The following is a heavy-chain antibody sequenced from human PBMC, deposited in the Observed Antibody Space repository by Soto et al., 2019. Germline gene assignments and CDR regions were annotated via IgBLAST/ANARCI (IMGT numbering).Heavy chain of an antibody. CDR3: ARGADCSGGSCYRHYYYYGMDV. CDR2: ISAYNGNT. J-gene: IGHJ6*02. Sequence: QVQLVQSGAEVKKPGASVKVSCKASGYTFTSYGISWVRQAPGQGLEWMGWISAYNGNTNYAQKLQGRVTMTTDTSTSTAYMELRSLRSDDTAVYYCARGADCSGGSCYRHYYYYGMDVWGQGTTVTVSS. D-gene: IGHD2-15*01. V-gene: IGHV1-18*01. CDR1: GYTFTSYG.